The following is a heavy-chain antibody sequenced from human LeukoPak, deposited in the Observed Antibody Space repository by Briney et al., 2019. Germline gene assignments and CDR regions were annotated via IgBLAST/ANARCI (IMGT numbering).Heavy chain of an antibody. Sequence: GGSLRLSCAASGFTFSSYAMHWVRQAPGKGLEYVSAIGSNGGSTYYANSVKGRFTISRDNSKNTLYLQMGSLRAEDMAVYYCARDRTGWLQDYWGQGTLVTVSS. CDR3: ARDRTGWLQDY. D-gene: IGHD5-24*01. CDR1: GFTFSSYA. CDR2: IGSNGGST. J-gene: IGHJ4*02. V-gene: IGHV3-64*01.